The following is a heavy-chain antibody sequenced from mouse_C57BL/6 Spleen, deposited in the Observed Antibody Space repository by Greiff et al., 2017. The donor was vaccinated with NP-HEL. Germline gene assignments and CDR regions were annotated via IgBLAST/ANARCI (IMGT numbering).Heavy chain of an antibody. J-gene: IGHJ1*03. V-gene: IGHV1-61*01. CDR3: QTGGGEEEGYFDV. CDR1: GYTFTSYW. CDR2: IYPSDSET. Sequence: QVQLQQPGAELVRPGSSVKLSCKASGYTFTSYWMDWVKQRPGQGLEWIGNIYPSDSETHYNQKFKDKATLTVDKSSSTAYMQLSSLSSEDSAVYCAQTGGGEEEGYFDVWGTGTTVTVSS. D-gene: IGHD3-2*02.